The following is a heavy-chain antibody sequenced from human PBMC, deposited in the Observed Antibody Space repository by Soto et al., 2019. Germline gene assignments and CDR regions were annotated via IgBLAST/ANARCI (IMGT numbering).Heavy chain of an antibody. CDR1: GFTFSSYA. J-gene: IGHJ6*02. CDR2: ISGSGGST. CDR3: AKDRWMIVVWDV. Sequence: EVQLLESGGGLVQPGGSLRLSCAASGFTFSSYAMSWVRQAPGKGLEWVSAISGSGGSTYYADSVKGRFTISRDNSKNTQYLQMNSLRAEDTAVYYCAKDRWMIVVWDVWGQGTTVTVSS. D-gene: IGHD3-22*01. V-gene: IGHV3-23*01.